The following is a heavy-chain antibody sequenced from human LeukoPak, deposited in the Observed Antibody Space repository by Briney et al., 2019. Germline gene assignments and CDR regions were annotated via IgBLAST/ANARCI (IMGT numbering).Heavy chain of an antibody. J-gene: IGHJ6*03. CDR3: ARESASWYYYMDV. V-gene: IGHV1-69*06. CDR1: GYTFTSYG. CDR2: IIPIFGTA. Sequence: SVKVSCKASGYTFTSYGISWVRQAPGQGLEWMGGIIPIFGTANYAQKFQGRVTITADKSTSTAYMELSSLRSEDTAVYYCARESASWYYYMDVWGKGTTVTVSS.